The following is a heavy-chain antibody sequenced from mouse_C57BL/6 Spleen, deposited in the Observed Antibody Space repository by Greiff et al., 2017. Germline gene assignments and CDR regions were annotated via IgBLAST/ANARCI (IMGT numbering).Heavy chain of an antibody. D-gene: IGHD2-4*01. CDR2: ISDGGSYT. V-gene: IGHV5-4*03. CDR1: GFTFSSYA. CDR3: ERGGDYDRGDYFDY. J-gene: IGHJ2*01. Sequence: EVMLVESGGGLVKPGGSLKLSCTASGFTFSSYAMSWVRQTPEKRLEWVATISDGGSYTYYPDNVKGRFTMSRDTAKNNLYLQMSHLKSEATAMYYCERGGDYDRGDYFDYWGQGTTLTVSS.